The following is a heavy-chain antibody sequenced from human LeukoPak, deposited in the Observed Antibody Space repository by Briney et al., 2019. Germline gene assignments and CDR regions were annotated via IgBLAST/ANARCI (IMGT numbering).Heavy chain of an antibody. V-gene: IGHV3-30*03. CDR2: ISYDGSNK. D-gene: IGHD1-26*01. CDR3: ARGLGAVVCDY. Sequence: PGRSLRLSCAASGFTFSSYGMHWVRRAPGKGLEWVAVISYDGSNKYYADSVKGRFTISRDNSKNTLYLQMNSLRAEDTAVYYCARGLGAVVCDYWGQGALVTVSS. CDR1: GFTFSSYG. J-gene: IGHJ4*02.